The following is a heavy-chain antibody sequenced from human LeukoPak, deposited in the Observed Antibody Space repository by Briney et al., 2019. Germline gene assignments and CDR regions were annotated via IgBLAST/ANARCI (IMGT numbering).Heavy chain of an antibody. CDR1: GGSISSYY. V-gene: IGHV4-59*01. D-gene: IGHD4-17*01. J-gene: IGHJ3*02. CDR2: IYYSGST. CDR3: ASDLRDYGAIDI. Sequence: SETLSLTCTVSGGSISSYYWSWIRQPPGKGLEWIGYIYYSGSTNYNPSLKSRVTISVDTSKNQFSLKLSSVTAADTAVYYCASDLRDYGAIDIWGQGTMVTVSS.